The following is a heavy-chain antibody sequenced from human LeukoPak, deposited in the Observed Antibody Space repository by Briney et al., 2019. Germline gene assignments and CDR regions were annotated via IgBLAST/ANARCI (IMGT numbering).Heavy chain of an antibody. CDR1: GYTFTSYG. D-gene: IGHD3-22*01. J-gene: IGHJ4*02. V-gene: IGHV1-18*01. Sequence: ASVKVSCKASGYTFTSYGISWVRQAPGQALEWMGWISGYNGNTNYAQKLQGRVTMTTDTSTSTAYMELRSLRSDDTAVYYCARDFHSSGYYHYFHYWGQGTLVSVSS. CDR2: ISGYNGNT. CDR3: ARDFHSSGYYHYFHY.